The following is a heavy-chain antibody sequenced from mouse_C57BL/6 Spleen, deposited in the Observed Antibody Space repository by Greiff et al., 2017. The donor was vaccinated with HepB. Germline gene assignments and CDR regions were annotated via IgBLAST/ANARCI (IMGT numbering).Heavy chain of an antibody. J-gene: IGHJ1*03. CDR2: INPNYGTT. CDR1: GYSFTDYN. Sequence: EVQLQESGPELVKPGASVKISCKASGYSFTDYNMNWVKQSNGKSLEWIGVINPNYGTTSYNQKFKGKATLTVDQSSSTAYMQLNSLTSEDSAVYYCARRENSFYYSNYGYFDVWGTGTTVTVSS. D-gene: IGHD2-5*01. V-gene: IGHV1-39*01. CDR3: ARRENSFYYSNYGYFDV.